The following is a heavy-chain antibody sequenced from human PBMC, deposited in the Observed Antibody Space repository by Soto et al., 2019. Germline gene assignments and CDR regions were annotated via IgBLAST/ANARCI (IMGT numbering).Heavy chain of an antibody. CDR2: MSGSGST. D-gene: IGHD1-20*01. CDR1: GFSFSSYV. Sequence: PGGSLRLSCAASGFSFSSYVMAWVRQAPGKGLEWVSAMSGSGSTYYPDSVKGRFTISRDNSKNTLYLQMNSLRAEDSAVYYCAKTYNWNPDYWGQGTLVTVSS. J-gene: IGHJ4*02. V-gene: IGHV3-23*01. CDR3: AKTYNWNPDY.